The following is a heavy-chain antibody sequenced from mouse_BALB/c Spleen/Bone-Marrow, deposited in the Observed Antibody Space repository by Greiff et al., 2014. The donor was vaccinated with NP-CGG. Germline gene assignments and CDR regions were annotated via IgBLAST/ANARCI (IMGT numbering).Heavy chain of an antibody. D-gene: IGHD1-1*01. CDR3: ARYGYGSSYYAMDY. Sequence: VQGVKSGPELVRPGVSVKISCKGSGYTFTDYAMHWVKQSHAKSLEWIGVISTYSGNTNYNQKFKGKATMTVDKSSSTAYMELARLTSEDSAIYYCARYGYGSSYYAMDYWGQGTSVTVSS. V-gene: IGHV1-67*01. J-gene: IGHJ4*01. CDR1: GYTFTDYA. CDR2: ISTYSGNT.